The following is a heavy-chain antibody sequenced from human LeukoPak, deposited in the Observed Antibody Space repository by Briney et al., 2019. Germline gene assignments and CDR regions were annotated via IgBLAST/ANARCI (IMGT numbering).Heavy chain of an antibody. J-gene: IGHJ4*02. V-gene: IGHV3-30*18. CDR1: GFTFSSYG. Sequence: SGGSLRLSCAASGFTFSSYGMHWVRQAPGKGLEWVAVISYDGSNKYYADSVKGRFTISRDNSKNTLYLQMNSLRAEDTAVYYCAKERGYGDCYFDYWGQGTLVTVSS. CDR3: AKERGYGDCYFDY. D-gene: IGHD4-17*01. CDR2: ISYDGSNK.